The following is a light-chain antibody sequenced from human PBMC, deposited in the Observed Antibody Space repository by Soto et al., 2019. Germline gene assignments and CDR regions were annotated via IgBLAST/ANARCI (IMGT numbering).Light chain of an antibody. J-gene: IGLJ2*01. CDR2: KDR. CDR1: KIGNTD. Sequence: SYELTQPLSVSAALGQTASITCGGNKIGNTDVHWYQQKPGQAPVLVIYKDRNRPSGIPERFSGSNSGNMATLTISRAQAGDEADYYCQVWDSYTVVFGGGTKLTVL. CDR3: QVWDSYTVV. V-gene: IGLV3-9*01.